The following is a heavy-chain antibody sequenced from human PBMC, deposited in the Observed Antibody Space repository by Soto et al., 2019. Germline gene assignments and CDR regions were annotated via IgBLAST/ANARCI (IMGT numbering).Heavy chain of an antibody. J-gene: IGHJ4*02. CDR3: ARDGMTTGDT. CDR2: VFSSVSA. Sequence: QLQESGPGQVRPSETLSLTCLASGFSVRSYNWSWVRQPANKGLEWIGRVFSSVSATYHPSRKRRVSISMDPPENRISLKLDSVTAADAGVYFCARDGMTTGDTWGPGPLVTVSS. CDR1: GFSVRSYN. D-gene: IGHD2-21*02. V-gene: IGHV4-4*07.